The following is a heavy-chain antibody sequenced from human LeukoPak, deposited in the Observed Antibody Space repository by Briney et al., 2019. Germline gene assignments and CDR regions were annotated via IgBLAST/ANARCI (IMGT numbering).Heavy chain of an antibody. CDR3: ASSIVVVTARYNWFDP. Sequence: PTGGSLRLSCAASGFTFSSYAMSWVRQAPGKGLEWVSAISGSGGSTYYADSVKGRFTISRDNSKNTLYLQMNSLRAEDTAVYYCASSIVVVTARYNWFDPWGQGTLVTVSS. V-gene: IGHV3-23*01. J-gene: IGHJ5*02. CDR2: ISGSGGST. CDR1: GFTFSSYA. D-gene: IGHD2-21*02.